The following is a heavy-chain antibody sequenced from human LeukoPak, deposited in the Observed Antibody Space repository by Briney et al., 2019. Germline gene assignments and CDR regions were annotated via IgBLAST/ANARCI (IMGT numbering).Heavy chain of an antibody. D-gene: IGHD3-3*01. Sequence: SETLSLTCTVSGGSISSSSYYWGWIRQPPGNGLEWIGSIYYSGSTYYNPSLKSRVTISVDASKNQFSLKLSSVTAADTAVYYCASESVFGVVIIRSDPWGQGTLVTVSS. CDR3: ASESVFGVVIIRSDP. J-gene: IGHJ5*02. CDR1: GGSISSSSYY. CDR2: IYYSGST. V-gene: IGHV4-39*07.